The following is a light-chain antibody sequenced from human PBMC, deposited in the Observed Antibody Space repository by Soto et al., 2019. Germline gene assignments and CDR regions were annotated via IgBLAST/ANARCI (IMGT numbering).Light chain of an antibody. V-gene: IGKV1-5*01. CDR3: QQYRTYSHT. J-gene: IGKJ2*01. Sequence: DIQMTQSPSTLSASVGDRATVTCRASQSISSWLAWYQQKPGNAPKLLIYDASTLESGVPSRFSGSGSGTEFTLSISSLQPDDFAAYYCQQYRTYSHTFGQGTKVDIK. CDR1: QSISSW. CDR2: DAS.